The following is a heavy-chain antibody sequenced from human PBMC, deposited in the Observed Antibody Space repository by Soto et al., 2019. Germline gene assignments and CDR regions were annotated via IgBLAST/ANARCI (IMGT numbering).Heavy chain of an antibody. D-gene: IGHD3-16*02. CDR1: GGTFSSYT. CDR2: IIPILGIA. V-gene: IGHV1-69*02. J-gene: IGHJ4*02. Sequence: SVKVSCKASGGTFSSYTISWVRQAPGQGLEWMGRIIPILGIANYAQKFQGRVTITADKSTSTAYMELSSLRSEDTAVYYCVPSHLGELSSDYWGQGTPVTVSS. CDR3: VPSHLGELSSDY.